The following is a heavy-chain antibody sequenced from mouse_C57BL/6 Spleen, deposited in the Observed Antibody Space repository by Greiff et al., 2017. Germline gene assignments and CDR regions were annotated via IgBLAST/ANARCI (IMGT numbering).Heavy chain of an antibody. V-gene: IGHV5-9-1*02. CDR1: GFTFSSYA. Sequence: EVQGVESGEGLVKPGGSLKLSCAASGFTFSSYAMSWVRQTPEKRLEWVAYISSGGDYIYYADTVKGRFTISRDNARNTLYLQMSSLKSEDTAMYYCTRVGLYYYGSSNWYFDVWGTGTTVTVSS. D-gene: IGHD1-1*01. CDR3: TRVGLYYYGSSNWYFDV. J-gene: IGHJ1*03. CDR2: ISSGGDYI.